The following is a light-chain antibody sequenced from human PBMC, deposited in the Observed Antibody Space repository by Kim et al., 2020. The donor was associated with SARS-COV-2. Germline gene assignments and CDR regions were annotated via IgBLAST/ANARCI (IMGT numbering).Light chain of an antibody. CDR1: SGSIARDC. CDR3: QSYNDNDWV. CDR2: EDH. V-gene: IGLV6-57*01. Sequence: GKKVINSCTHSSGSIARDCVQCFQQRPGSSPTTVIYEDHKRPSGVPDRFSGSVDTSSDSASLTISGLRAEDEADYYCQSYNDNDWVFGGGTQLTVL. J-gene: IGLJ3*02.